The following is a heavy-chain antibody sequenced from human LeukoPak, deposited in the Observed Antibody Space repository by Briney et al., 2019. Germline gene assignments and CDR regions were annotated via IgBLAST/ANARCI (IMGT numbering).Heavy chain of an antibody. CDR3: ARLSGIGSGPSTLHGMDV. Sequence: KTGESLKISCEGSRYTFTSYWIAWVRQMPGKGLEWMGIIYPGDSDTRYSPSFQGQVTISADKSISTAYLQWSSLKASDTAMYYCARLSGIGSGPSTLHGMDVWGKGTTVTISS. CDR1: RYTFTSYW. CDR2: IYPGDSDT. D-gene: IGHD2-15*01. V-gene: IGHV5-51*01. J-gene: IGHJ6*04.